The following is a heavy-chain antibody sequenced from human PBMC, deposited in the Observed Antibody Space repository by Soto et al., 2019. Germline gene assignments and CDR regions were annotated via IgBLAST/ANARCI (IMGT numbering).Heavy chain of an antibody. D-gene: IGHD5-18*01. CDR1: GGTFSSYA. CDR3: ARGANTAMVTRWFDP. Sequence: QVQLVQAGSEVKKPGSSGKVSCKASGGTFSSYAISWVRQAPGQGLEWMGGIIPIFGTANYAQKFQGRVTITADESTSTAYMELSSLRSEDTAVYYCARGANTAMVTRWFDPWGQGTLVPVSS. CDR2: IIPIFGTA. J-gene: IGHJ5*02. V-gene: IGHV1-69*12.